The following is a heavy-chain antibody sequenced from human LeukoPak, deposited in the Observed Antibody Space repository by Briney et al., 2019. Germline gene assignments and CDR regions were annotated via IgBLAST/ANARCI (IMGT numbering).Heavy chain of an antibody. V-gene: IGHV1-2*02. Sequence: ASVTVSCKASGYTFSAYYVHWVRQAPGQGLEWMGWIKPNSGDTNYAQKFQGRVTMTWDTSISTAYMELSRLRSDDTAVYYCAGESGTYGYDYWGQGTLVTVSS. J-gene: IGHJ4*02. D-gene: IGHD1-26*01. CDR2: IKPNSGDT. CDR3: AGESGTYGYDY. CDR1: GYTFSAYY.